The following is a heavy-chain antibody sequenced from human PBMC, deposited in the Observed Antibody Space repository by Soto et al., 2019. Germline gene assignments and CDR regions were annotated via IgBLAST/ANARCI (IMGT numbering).Heavy chain of an antibody. CDR3: AKDRDDYGGNSVIY. J-gene: IGHJ4*02. CDR1: GFTFSSYG. Sequence: GGSLRLSCAASGFTFSSYGMHWVRQAPGKGLEWVAVISYDGSNKYYADSVKGRFTISRDNSKNTLYLQMNSLRAEDTAVYYCAKDRDDYGGNSVIYCGQGALVTVSS. V-gene: IGHV3-30*18. CDR2: ISYDGSNK. D-gene: IGHD4-17*01.